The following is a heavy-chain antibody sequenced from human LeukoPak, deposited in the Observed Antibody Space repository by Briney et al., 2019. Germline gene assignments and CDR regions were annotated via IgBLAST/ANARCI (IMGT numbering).Heavy chain of an antibody. CDR2: IKQGGSEK. CDR1: GFTFTNFW. V-gene: IGHV3-7*03. D-gene: IGHD3-10*01. J-gene: IGHJ4*02. CDR3: ARESVSRGFDY. Sequence: GGPLRLSCAASGFTFTNFWMSWVRQAPGKGLEWVANIKQGGSEKYYVDSVKGRFTISRDNAKNSLYLQMNSLRAEDTAVYYCARESVSRGFDYWGQGTLVTVSS.